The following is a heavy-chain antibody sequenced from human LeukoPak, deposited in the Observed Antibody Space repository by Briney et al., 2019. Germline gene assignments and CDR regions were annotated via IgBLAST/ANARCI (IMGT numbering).Heavy chain of an antibody. CDR2: MNPNSGNT. D-gene: IGHD1-26*01. V-gene: IGHV1-8*01. Sequence: ASVKVSFKASGYTFTSYDINWVRQATGQGLEWMGWMNPNSGNTGYAQKFQGRVTMTRNTYISTAYMELSSLRSEDTAVYYCAREYSGSYTSGYWGQGTLVTVSS. J-gene: IGHJ4*02. CDR1: GYTFTSYD. CDR3: AREYSGSYTSGY.